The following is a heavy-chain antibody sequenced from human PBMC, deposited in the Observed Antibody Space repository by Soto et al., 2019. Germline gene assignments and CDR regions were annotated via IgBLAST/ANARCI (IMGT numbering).Heavy chain of an antibody. CDR2: IYYSGRT. J-gene: IGHJ4*02. D-gene: IGHD3-22*01. V-gene: IGHV4-61*01. CDR3: ARTSYYYDTSGYYYFDY. Sequence: PSETLSLTCTVSAGSVNSGSFYWSWIRQPPRKGLEWIGYIYYSGRTNYNPSLKSRVTISVDTSKNQFSLKLSSVTAADTAVYYCARTSYYYDTSGYYYFDYWGQGTLVTVSS. CDR1: AGSVNSGSFY.